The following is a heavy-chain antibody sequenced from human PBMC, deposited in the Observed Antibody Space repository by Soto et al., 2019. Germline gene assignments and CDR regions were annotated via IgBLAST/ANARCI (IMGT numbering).Heavy chain of an antibody. CDR1: GYNFTSYY. D-gene: IGHD6-6*01. J-gene: IGHJ4*02. Sequence: GASVKVSCKASGYNFTSYYMHWVRQAPGQGLEWMGIINPSGGSTSYAQKFQGRVTMTRDTSTSTVYMELSSLRSEDTAVYYCARDLESSIAARQVAVAGIFDYWGQGTLVTVSS. CDR2: INPSGGST. CDR3: ARDLESSIAARQVAVAGIFDY. V-gene: IGHV1-46*01.